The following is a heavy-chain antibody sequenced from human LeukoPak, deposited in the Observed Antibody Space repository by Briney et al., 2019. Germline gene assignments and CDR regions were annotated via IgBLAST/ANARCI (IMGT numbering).Heavy chain of an antibody. D-gene: IGHD6-13*01. Sequence: SETLSLTCTVSGGSISSYYWSWIRQPPGKGLEWIGYIYYSGSTNYNPSLKSRVTISVDTSKNQFSLKLSSVTAADTAVYYCARLEAAADNYYYYYGMDVWGQGTTVTVSS. CDR3: ARLEAAADNYYYYYGMDV. J-gene: IGHJ6*02. V-gene: IGHV4-59*08. CDR1: GGSISSYY. CDR2: IYYSGST.